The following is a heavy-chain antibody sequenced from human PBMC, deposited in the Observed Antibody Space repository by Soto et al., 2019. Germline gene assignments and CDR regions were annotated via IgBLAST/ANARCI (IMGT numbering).Heavy chain of an antibody. D-gene: IGHD5-12*01. CDR1: GDSINNYY. CDR2: IYSNGNT. J-gene: IGHJ4*02. Sequence: NPSETLSLTCTVSGDSINNYYWSWMRLPAGKGLEWIGRIYSNGNTYYNPSLKSRVSMSVDTSKNQFSLILKTVTAADTAVYYCARGGAVATTAHFDHWGQGTLVTVS. CDR3: ARGGAVATTAHFDH. V-gene: IGHV4-4*07.